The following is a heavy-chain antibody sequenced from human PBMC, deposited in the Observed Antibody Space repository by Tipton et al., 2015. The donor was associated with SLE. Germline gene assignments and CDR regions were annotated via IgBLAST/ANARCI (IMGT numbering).Heavy chain of an antibody. Sequence: LRLSCTVSGGSVSSGSYYWSWIRQPPGKGLEWIGSIYYSGSTYYNPSLKSRVTISVDTSKNQFSLKLSSVTAADTAVYYCARGLYYYDSSGFYYYYMDVWGKGTTVTVSS. J-gene: IGHJ6*03. CDR2: IYYSGST. V-gene: IGHV4-39*07. CDR1: GGSVSSGSYY. D-gene: IGHD3-22*01. CDR3: ARGLYYYDSSGFYYYYMDV.